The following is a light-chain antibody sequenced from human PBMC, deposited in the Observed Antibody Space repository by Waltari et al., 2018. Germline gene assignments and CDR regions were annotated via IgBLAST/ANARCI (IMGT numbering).Light chain of an antibody. CDR1: QSVSSN. J-gene: IGKJ2*03. V-gene: IGKV3-15*01. CDR2: DAS. Sequence: EKVMTQSPATLSVSPGEVVTLSCRASQSVSSNVAWYQHRPGQVPRLLIYDASSRASGVPARFSGSWSGTEFTLTISGLQSEDGALYYCQQYNDWYSFGQGTKLEIK. CDR3: QQYNDWYS.